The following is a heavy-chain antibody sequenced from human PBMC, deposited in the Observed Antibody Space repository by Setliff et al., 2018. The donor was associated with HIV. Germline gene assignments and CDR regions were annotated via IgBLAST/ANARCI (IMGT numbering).Heavy chain of an antibody. V-gene: IGHV1-69*13. J-gene: IGHJ4*02. D-gene: IGHD3-16*01. CDR2: IIPIFGTA. CDR1: RGTFSNYA. CDR3: ARAGIQYDYVPGGH. Sequence: GASVKVSCKASRGTFSNYAISWVRQAPGQGLEWMGGIIPIFGTANYAQKFQGRVTITADESTSTAYMELSSLRSEDTAVYYCARAGIQYDYVPGGHWGQGTLVTVSS.